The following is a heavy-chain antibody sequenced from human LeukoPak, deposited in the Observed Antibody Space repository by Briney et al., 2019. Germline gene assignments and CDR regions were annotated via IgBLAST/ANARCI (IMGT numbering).Heavy chain of an antibody. Sequence: SETLSLTCTVPGGSIGTNYWTWIRQPPGKGLEYIGYIYYTGGTNYNPSLKSRVTISVDTSKNQFSLKLSSVTAADTAVYFCAKYGNSGWVIDNWGQGTLVTVSS. CDR3: AKYGNSGWVIDN. D-gene: IGHD6-19*01. J-gene: IGHJ4*02. CDR1: GGSIGTNY. V-gene: IGHV4-59*08. CDR2: IYYTGGT.